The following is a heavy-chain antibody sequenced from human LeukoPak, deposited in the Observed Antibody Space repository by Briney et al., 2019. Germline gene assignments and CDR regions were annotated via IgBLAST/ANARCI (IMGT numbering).Heavy chain of an antibody. V-gene: IGHV1-2*04. CDR1: GYTFTGYY. Sequence: VKVSCKASGYTFTGYYMHWVRQAPGQGLEWMGWINPNSGGTNYAQKFQGWVTMTRDTSISTAYMELSRLRSDDTAVYYCARGPLVVVAAGYYFDYWGQGTLVTVSS. CDR2: INPNSGGT. CDR3: ARGPLVVVAAGYYFDY. D-gene: IGHD2-15*01. J-gene: IGHJ4*02.